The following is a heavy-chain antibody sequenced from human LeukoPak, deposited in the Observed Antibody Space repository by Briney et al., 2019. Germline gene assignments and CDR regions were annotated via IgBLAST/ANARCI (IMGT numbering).Heavy chain of an antibody. D-gene: IGHD7-27*01. CDR1: GYTFTGYY. CDR3: ARVGNPYWFDP. V-gene: IGHV1-46*03. J-gene: IGHJ5*02. Sequence: GASVKVSCKASGYTFTGYYMHWVRQAPGQGLEWMGIINPSGGSTSYAQKFRGRVTMTRDTSTSTVYMELSSLRSEDTAVYYCARVGNPYWFDPWGQGTLVTVSS. CDR2: INPSGGST.